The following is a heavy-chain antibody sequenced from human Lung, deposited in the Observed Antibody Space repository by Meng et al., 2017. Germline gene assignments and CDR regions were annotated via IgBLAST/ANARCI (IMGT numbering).Heavy chain of an antibody. CDR3: ARGPTTMAHDFDY. V-gene: IGHV4-34*01. Sequence: QVHVQRAGAGLLNPSETLSLTCFVSGGSFSDYYWSWIRQPPGKGLEWIGEINHSGSTNYNPSLESRATISVDTSQNNLSLKLSSVTAADSAVYYCARGPTTMAHDFDYWGQGTLVTVSS. CDR2: INHSGST. D-gene: IGHD4-11*01. J-gene: IGHJ4*02. CDR1: GGSFSDYY.